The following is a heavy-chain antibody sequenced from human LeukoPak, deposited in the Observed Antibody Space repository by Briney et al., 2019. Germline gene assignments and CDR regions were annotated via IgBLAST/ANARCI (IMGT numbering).Heavy chain of an antibody. CDR3: AKDKGSSGWYDYYFDY. CDR2: ISSSSSTI. Sequence: GGSLRLSCAASGFTFSSYSMYWVRQAPGKGLEWVSYISSSSSTIYYADSVKGRFTISRDNAKNSLYLQMNSLRAEDTAVYYCAKDKGSSGWYDYYFDYWGQGTLVTVSS. CDR1: GFTFSSYS. J-gene: IGHJ4*02. D-gene: IGHD6-19*01. V-gene: IGHV3-48*04.